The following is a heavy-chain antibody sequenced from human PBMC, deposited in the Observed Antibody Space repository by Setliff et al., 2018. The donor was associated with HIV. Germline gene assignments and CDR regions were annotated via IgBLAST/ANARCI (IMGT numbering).Heavy chain of an antibody. CDR2: VHREGDT. J-gene: IGHJ4*02. CDR3: AGRRADAASFDY. CDR1: EFTFSSYA. V-gene: IGHV3-66*02. D-gene: IGHD6-13*01. Sequence: PGGSLRLSCAASEFTFSSYAMHWVRQAPGQGLEWVSGVHREGDTHYADSVRGRFTVSRDSSKNTVYLQMTSLRPEDTAVYYCAGRRADAASFDYWGQGTLVTVSS.